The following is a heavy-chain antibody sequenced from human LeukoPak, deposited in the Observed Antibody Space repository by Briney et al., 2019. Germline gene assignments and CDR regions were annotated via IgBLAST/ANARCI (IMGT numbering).Heavy chain of an antibody. V-gene: IGHV1-18*01. CDR2: ISAYNDNT. CDR1: GYTFTNYG. Sequence: ASVKVSCKASGYTFTNYGISWVRQAPGQGLEWRGWISAYNDNTNYAQKFQGRGTMTTDTSTSTAYMELRSLRSDDTAVYYCAREWGSNGETNWFDPWRQGTLVTVSS. D-gene: IGHD3-10*01. J-gene: IGHJ5*02. CDR3: AREWGSNGETNWFDP.